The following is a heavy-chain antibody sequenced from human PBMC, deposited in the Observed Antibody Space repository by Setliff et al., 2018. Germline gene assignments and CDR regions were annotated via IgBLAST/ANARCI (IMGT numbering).Heavy chain of an antibody. CDR3: ARGGTFRYFDF. CDR1: DGSLSTYY. Sequence: PSETLSLTCTVSDGSLSTYYWSWIRQPPGKGLKFIGYVYYSGTANYSPSLRSRLTISVDTSKNQFSLKLRSVTAADTAVYYCARGGTFRYFDFWGQGAPVTVSS. J-gene: IGHJ4*02. V-gene: IGHV4-59*01. CDR2: VYYSGTA. D-gene: IGHD5-12*01.